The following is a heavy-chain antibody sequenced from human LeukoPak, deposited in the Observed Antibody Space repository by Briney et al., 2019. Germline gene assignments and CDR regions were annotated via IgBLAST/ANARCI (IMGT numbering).Heavy chain of an antibody. CDR2: IYSSGST. J-gene: IGHJ4*02. D-gene: IGHD6-13*01. CDR3: ARATGLDSSSWVDLYYFDY. Sequence: SETLSLTCTVSGGSISSYYWSWIRQAAGKGLEWIGRIYSSGSTNYNPPPKSRVTMSVDTSKNQFSLKLSSVTAADTAVYYCARATGLDSSSWVDLYYFDYWGQGTLVTVSS. V-gene: IGHV4-4*07. CDR1: GGSISSYY.